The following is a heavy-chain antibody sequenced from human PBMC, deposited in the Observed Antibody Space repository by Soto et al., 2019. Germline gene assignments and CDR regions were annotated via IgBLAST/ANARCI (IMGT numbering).Heavy chain of an antibody. CDR2: ISGSGCST. CDR1: VFTFSSFA. J-gene: IGHJ3*02. Sequence: SLRLSGAASVFTFSSFAMSWVRQAPGKGLEWVSAISGSGCSTYYADSVKGRFTISRDNSKNTLYLQMNSLRAEDTAVYYCEHRLDYYDGAFDIWGQGTMVTVSS. D-gene: IGHD3-22*01. CDR3: EHRLDYYDGAFDI. V-gene: IGHV3-23*01.